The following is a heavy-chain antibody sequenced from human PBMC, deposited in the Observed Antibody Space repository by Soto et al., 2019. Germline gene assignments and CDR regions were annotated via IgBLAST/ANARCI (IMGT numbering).Heavy chain of an antibody. D-gene: IGHD3-22*01. CDR1: GNSISSGYF. V-gene: IGHV4-38-2*02. CDR3: ARDSSGYNWFDH. J-gene: IGHJ5*02. Sequence: PSETLSLTCAVSGNSISSGYFWGWIRQPPGKGLEWIGTVYHSGITYYNPALKSRVTISVDTSKNLFSLKLRSVTAADTAVYYCARDSSGYNWFDHWGQGTLVTVA. CDR2: VYHSGIT.